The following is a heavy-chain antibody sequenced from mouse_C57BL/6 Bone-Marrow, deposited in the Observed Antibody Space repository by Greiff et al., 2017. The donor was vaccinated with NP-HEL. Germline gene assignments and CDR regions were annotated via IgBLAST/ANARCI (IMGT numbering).Heavy chain of an antibody. CDR3: ARDPFFAY. J-gene: IGHJ3*01. V-gene: IGHV7-1*01. CDR1: GFTFSDFY. Sequence: EVMLVESGGGLVQSGRSLRLSCATSGFTFSDFYMEWVRQAPGKGLEWIAASRNKANDYTTEYSASVKGRFIVSRDTSQSILYLQMNALRAEDTAIYYCARDPFFAYWGQGTLVTVSA. CDR2: SRNKANDYTT.